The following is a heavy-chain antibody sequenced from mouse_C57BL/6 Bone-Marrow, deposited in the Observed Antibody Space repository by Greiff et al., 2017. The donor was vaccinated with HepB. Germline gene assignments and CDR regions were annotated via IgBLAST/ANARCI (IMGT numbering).Heavy chain of an antibody. D-gene: IGHD2-4*01. V-gene: IGHV1-59*01. CDR1: GYTFTSYW. Sequence: QVQLQQPGAELVRPGTSVKLSCKASGYTFTSYWMHWVKQRPGQGLEWIGVIDPSDSYTNYIQKFKGKATLTVDTSSSTAYMQLSSLTSEDSAVYDCAREDYAPYYFDYWGQGTTLTVSS. J-gene: IGHJ2*01. CDR3: AREDYAPYYFDY. CDR2: IDPSDSYT.